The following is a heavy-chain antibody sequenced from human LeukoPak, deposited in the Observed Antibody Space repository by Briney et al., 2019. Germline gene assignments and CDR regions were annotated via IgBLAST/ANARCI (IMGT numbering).Heavy chain of an antibody. Sequence: GGSLRLSCAASGFTFSSYAMSWVRQAPGKGLEWVSAISGSGGSTYYADSVKGRFTISRDNSKNTLYVQMNSLRAEDTAVYYCAKDGGSGYYYFDYWGQGTLVTVST. CDR1: GFTFSSYA. V-gene: IGHV3-23*01. CDR3: AKDGGSGYYYFDY. J-gene: IGHJ4*02. D-gene: IGHD3-22*01. CDR2: ISGSGGST.